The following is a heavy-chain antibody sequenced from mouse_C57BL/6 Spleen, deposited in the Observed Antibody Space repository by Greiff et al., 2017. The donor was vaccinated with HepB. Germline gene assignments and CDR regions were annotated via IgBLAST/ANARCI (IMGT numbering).Heavy chain of an antibody. CDR1: GFNIKDDY. V-gene: IGHV14-4*01. CDR3: TTPRHGGYFDV. Sequence: VQLQQSGAELVRPGASVKLSCTASGFNIKDDYMHWVKQRPEQGLEWIGWIDPENGDTEYASKFQGKATITADTSSNTAYLQLSSLTSEDTAVYYCTTPRHGGYFDVWGTGTTVTVSS. CDR2: IDPENGDT. D-gene: IGHD6-1*01. J-gene: IGHJ1*03.